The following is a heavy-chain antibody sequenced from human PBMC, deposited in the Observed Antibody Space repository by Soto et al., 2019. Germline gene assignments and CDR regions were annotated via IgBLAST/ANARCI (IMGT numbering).Heavy chain of an antibody. CDR2: IDPSDSYT. CDR1: GYSFTSYW. CDR3: AVVVPAAPIDY. D-gene: IGHD2-2*01. J-gene: IGHJ4*02. V-gene: IGHV5-10-1*01. Sequence: LKISCKGSGYSFTSYWISWVRQMPGKGLEWMGRIDPSDSYTNYSPSFQGHVTISADKSISTAYLQWSSLRASDTAMYYCAVVVPAAPIDYWGQGTLVTVSS.